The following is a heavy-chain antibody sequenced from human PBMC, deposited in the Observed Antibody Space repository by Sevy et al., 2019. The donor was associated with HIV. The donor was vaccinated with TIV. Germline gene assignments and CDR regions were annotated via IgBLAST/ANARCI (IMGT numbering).Heavy chain of an antibody. D-gene: IGHD3-10*01. CDR1: GFTFSSYP. Sequence: GGSLRLSCAASGFTFSSYPMHWVRQAPGKGLEWVSFISFCGTDKYYADSVKGRFTITRDNSKNTLFLQMNSLRAEDTAFYYCVRETTMLPRGAFDFWGQGTMVTVSS. J-gene: IGHJ3*01. CDR3: VRETTMLPRGAFDF. V-gene: IGHV3-30-3*01. CDR2: ISFCGTDK.